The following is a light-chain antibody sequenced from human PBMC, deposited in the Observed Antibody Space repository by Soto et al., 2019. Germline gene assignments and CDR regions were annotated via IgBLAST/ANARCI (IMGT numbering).Light chain of an antibody. V-gene: IGLV1-44*01. CDR2: SNN. Sequence: QSVLTQPPSTSGTPGQAVTISCSGGSSNIGDNTVNWYQQLPGSAPKLLIFSNNKRPSGVPDRFSGSKSGTSASLAISGLQADDEADYYCASWDESLNGVLFGGGTKLTVL. J-gene: IGLJ2*01. CDR3: ASWDESLNGVL. CDR1: SSNIGDNT.